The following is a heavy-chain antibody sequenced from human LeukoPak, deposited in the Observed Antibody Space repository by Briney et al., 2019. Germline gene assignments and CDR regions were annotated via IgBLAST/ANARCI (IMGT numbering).Heavy chain of an antibody. Sequence: GGSLRLSCAASGFTFSSYAMHWVRQAPGKGLEWVAVISYDGSNKYYADSVKGRFTISRDNSKNTLYLQMNSLRAEDTAVYYCARGRSTDYWGQGTLVTVSS. CDR1: GFTFSSYA. CDR3: ARGRSTDY. CDR2: ISYDGSNK. J-gene: IGHJ4*02. V-gene: IGHV3-30-3*01. D-gene: IGHD1-26*01.